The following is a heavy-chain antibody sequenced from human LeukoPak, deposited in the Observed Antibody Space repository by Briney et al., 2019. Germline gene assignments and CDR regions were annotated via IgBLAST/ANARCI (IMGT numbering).Heavy chain of an antibody. V-gene: IGHV4-30-4*01. CDR2: IYYSGST. D-gene: IGHD3-22*01. J-gene: IGHJ4*02. Sequence: SQTLSLTCTVSGGSISSGDYYWSWIRQPPGKGLEWIGHIYYSGSTYYNPSLKSRVTISVDTSKNQFSLKLSSVTAADTAVYYCARVGGTYYYDSSGSIDYWGQGTLVTVSS. CDR1: GGSISSGDYY. CDR3: ARVGGTYYYDSSGSIDY.